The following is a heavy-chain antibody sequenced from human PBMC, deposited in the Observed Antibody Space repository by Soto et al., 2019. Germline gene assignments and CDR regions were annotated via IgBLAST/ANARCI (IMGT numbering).Heavy chain of an antibody. Sequence: GGSLRLSCAASGFTFSDYYMSWIRQAPGKGLGWVSYISSSSSYTNYADSVKGRFTISRDNAKNSLYLQMNSLRAEDTAVYYCASGGSYPYYYYGMDVWGQGTTVTVSS. V-gene: IGHV3-11*06. CDR3: ASGGSYPYYYYGMDV. J-gene: IGHJ6*02. D-gene: IGHD1-26*01. CDR2: ISSSSSYT. CDR1: GFTFSDYY.